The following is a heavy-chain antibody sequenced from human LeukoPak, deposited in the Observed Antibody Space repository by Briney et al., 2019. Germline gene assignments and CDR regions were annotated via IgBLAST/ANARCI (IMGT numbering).Heavy chain of an antibody. CDR2: IYSSGST. CDR1: GGSISSYY. V-gene: IGHV4-4*07. CDR3: ARHAIVVVPAAIPRNWFDP. J-gene: IGHJ5*02. Sequence: SETLSLTCTVSGGSISSYYWSWIRQPAGKGLEWIGRIYSSGSTDYNPSLKSRVTMSVDTSKNKFSLKLSSVTAADTAVYYCARHAIVVVPAAIPRNWFDPWGQGTLVTVSS. D-gene: IGHD2-2*01.